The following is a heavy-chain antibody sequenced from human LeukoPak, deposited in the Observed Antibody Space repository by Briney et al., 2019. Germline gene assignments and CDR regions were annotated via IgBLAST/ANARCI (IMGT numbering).Heavy chain of an antibody. CDR3: ARVPPGAMAFDY. Sequence: SETLSLTCTVSGGSISSYYWSWIRQPPGKGLEWIGYIYYSGSTNYNPSLKSRATISVDTSKNQFSLKLSSVTAADTAAYYCARVPPGAMAFDYWGQGTLVTVSS. V-gene: IGHV4-59*01. CDR1: GGSISSYY. J-gene: IGHJ4*02. D-gene: IGHD5-18*01. CDR2: IYYSGST.